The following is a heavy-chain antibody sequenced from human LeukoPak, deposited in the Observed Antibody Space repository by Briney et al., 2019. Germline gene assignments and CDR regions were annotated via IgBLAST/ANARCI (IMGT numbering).Heavy chain of an antibody. CDR2: ICPDGPVT. V-gene: IGHV3-74*01. Sequence: GGSLRLSCAASGFTFSIYCMHWVRQAPGKGPMWVSRICPDGPVTNYADSVKARFSISRDNAGNTVYLQMNSLRAEDTAIYYCVRDFRSADYWGQGTLVTVSS. CDR1: GFTFSIYC. J-gene: IGHJ4*02. CDR3: VRDFRSADY.